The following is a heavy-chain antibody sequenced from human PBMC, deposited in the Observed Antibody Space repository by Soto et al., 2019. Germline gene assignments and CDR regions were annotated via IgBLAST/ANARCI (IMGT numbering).Heavy chain of an antibody. CDR1: GGSFSDYY. CDR3: ARGRIRSLEWSVGGYYYYYYMDV. D-gene: IGHD3-3*01. CDR2: IHHSGST. Sequence: QVQLQQWGAGLLKPSETLSLTRVFYGGSFSDYYWSWIRQPPGKGLEWIGEIHHSGSTNSNPSLKSRVTISVDTSKNQFSLNLTSVTAADTAVYYCARGRIRSLEWSVGGYYYYYYMDVWGKGTTVTVSS. V-gene: IGHV4-34*01. J-gene: IGHJ6*03.